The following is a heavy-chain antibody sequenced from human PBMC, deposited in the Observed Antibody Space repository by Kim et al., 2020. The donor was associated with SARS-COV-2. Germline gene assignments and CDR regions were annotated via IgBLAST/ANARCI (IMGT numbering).Heavy chain of an antibody. CDR2: IYYSGST. D-gene: IGHD3-3*01. V-gene: IGHV4-39*01. J-gene: IGHJ4*02. CDR1: GGSISSSSYY. CDR3: ARSYYDFWSGYLGIFDY. Sequence: SETLSLTCTVSGGSISSSSYYWGWIRQPPGKGLEWIGSIYYSGSTYYNPSLKSRVTISVDTSKNQFSLKLSSVTAADTAVYYCARSYYDFWSGYLGIFDYWGQGTLVTVSS.